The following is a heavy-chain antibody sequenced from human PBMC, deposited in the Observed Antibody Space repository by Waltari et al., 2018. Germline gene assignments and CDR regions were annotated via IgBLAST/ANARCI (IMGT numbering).Heavy chain of an antibody. CDR3: ARAGNGAPDY. J-gene: IGHJ4*02. CDR1: GGPFSSYP. Sequence: QVQLVQSGAEVNKPGSSVQVSCQASGGPFSSYPISWVRQAPGQGLEWMGGVIPILGIANYAQKFQGRVTITADESTSTAYMELSSLRSEDTAVYYCARAGNGAPDYWGQGTLVTVSS. CDR2: VIPILGIA. D-gene: IGHD4-17*01. V-gene: IGHV1-69*04.